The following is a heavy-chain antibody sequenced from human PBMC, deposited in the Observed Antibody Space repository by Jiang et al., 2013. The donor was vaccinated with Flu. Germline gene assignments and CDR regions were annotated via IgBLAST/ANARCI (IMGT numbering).Heavy chain of an antibody. CDR3: ARESSWGLDDAFDI. CDR2: TYYRSKWYN. CDR1: SVSSNSAA. Sequence: SVSSNSAAWNWIRQSPSRGLEWLGRTYYRSKWYNDYAVSVKSRITINPDTSKNQFSLQLNSVTPEDTAVYYCARESSWGLDDAFDIWGQGTMVTVSS. V-gene: IGHV6-1*01. D-gene: IGHD7-27*01. J-gene: IGHJ3*02.